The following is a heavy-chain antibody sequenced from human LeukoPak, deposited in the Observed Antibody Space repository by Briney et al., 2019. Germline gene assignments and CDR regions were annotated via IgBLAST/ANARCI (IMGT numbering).Heavy chain of an antibody. Sequence: SETLSLTCAVYGGSFSGYYWSWIRQPPGKGLEWIGEINHSGSTNYNPSLKSRVTISVDTSKNQFSLKLSSVTAADTAVYYRARGSRYSGSYWGQGTLVTVSS. V-gene: IGHV4-34*01. CDR2: INHSGST. CDR1: GGSFSGYY. J-gene: IGHJ4*02. CDR3: ARGSRYSGSY. D-gene: IGHD1-26*01.